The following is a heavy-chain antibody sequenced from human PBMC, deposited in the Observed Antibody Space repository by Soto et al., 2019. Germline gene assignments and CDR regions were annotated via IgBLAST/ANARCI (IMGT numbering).Heavy chain of an antibody. CDR1: GFTFSGSA. D-gene: IGHD5-18*01. CDR2: IRSKANSYAT. CDR3: TSLYVHTAIQVDY. Sequence: EVQLVESGGGLVQPGGSLKLSCAASGFTFSGSAMHWVRQASGKGLEWVGRIRSKANSYATAYAASVKGRFTISRDDSKNTAYLQMNSLKTEDTAVYYCTSLYVHTAIQVDYWGQGTLVTVSS. J-gene: IGHJ4*02. V-gene: IGHV3-73*02.